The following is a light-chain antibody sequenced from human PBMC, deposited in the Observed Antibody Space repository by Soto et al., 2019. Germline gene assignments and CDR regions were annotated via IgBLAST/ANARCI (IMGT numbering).Light chain of an antibody. V-gene: IGKV1-5*01. J-gene: IGKJ1*01. CDR2: DAS. CDR1: QSITSR. CDR3: QQYNGYPWT. Sequence: DIQMTQSPSTLSASVGDRVTITCRASQSITSRLAWYQQKPGKAPKLLMYDASSLHSGVPSRFSGSGSGTEFTLTISSLQPDDFATYYCQQYNGYPWTFGQGTKVDIK.